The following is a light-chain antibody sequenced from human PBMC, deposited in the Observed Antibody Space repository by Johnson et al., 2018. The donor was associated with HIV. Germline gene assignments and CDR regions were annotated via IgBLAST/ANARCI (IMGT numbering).Light chain of an antibody. CDR2: END. Sequence: QSVLTQPPSVSAAPGQRVNISCSGHSSNIENYFVSWYQQLPGTAPKLLIHENDKRPSGIPDRFSGSKSGATATLGITGLQTGDEADYYCGTWDASLSPLYVFGSGTTITVL. V-gene: IGLV1-51*02. CDR3: GTWDASLSPLYV. CDR1: SSNIENYF. J-gene: IGLJ1*01.